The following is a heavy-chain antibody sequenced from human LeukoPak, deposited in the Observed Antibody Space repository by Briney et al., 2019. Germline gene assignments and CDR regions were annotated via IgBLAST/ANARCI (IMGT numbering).Heavy chain of an antibody. CDR1: GFTFSASD. J-gene: IGHJ6*04. CDR2: ISSSGSTI. Sequence: GGSLRLSCAASGFTFSASDMNWVRQTPGKGLEWVSYISSSGSTIYYADSVKGRFTISRDNAKNSLYLQMNSLRAEDTAVYYCAELGITMIGGVWGKGTTVTISS. V-gene: IGHV3-48*03. D-gene: IGHD3-10*02. CDR3: AELGITMIGGV.